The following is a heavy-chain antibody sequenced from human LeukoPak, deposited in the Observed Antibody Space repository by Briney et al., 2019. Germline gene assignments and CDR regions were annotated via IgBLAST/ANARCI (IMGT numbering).Heavy chain of an antibody. CDR3: VCRATSLRVYFDY. CDR1: GFTFTSSA. J-gene: IGHJ4*02. V-gene: IGHV3-64D*06. Sequence: PGGSLRLSCSAPGFTFTSSATPRVPPAPGKGLECGSDIGDNGGSTYYADYVKGRFTIPRDNSKNTLYLQMSSLRAADTAEYSCVCRATSLRVYFDYWGQGTLVTVSS. CDR2: IGDNGGST. D-gene: IGHD5-24*01.